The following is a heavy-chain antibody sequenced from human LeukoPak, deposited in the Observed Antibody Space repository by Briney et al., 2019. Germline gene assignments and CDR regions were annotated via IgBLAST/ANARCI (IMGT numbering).Heavy chain of an antibody. J-gene: IGHJ5*02. Sequence: SETLSLTCAVYGGSFSGYYWSWIRRPPGKGLEWIGEINHSGSTNYNPSLKSRVTISVDTSKNQFSLKLSSVTAADTAVYYCARRSSRRYYDILTGPNWFDPWGQGTLVTVSS. D-gene: IGHD3-9*01. V-gene: IGHV4-34*01. CDR1: GGSFSGYY. CDR2: INHSGST. CDR3: ARRSSRRYYDILTGPNWFDP.